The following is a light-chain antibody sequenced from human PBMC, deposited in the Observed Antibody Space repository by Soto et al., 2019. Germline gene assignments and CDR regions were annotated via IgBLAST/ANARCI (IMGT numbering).Light chain of an antibody. CDR3: SSFTTSLTVI. CDR1: SNDIGAYQY. J-gene: IGLJ2*01. V-gene: IGLV2-14*01. CDR2: DVT. Sequence: QPVLTQPASVSASPGQSITISCAGTSNDIGAYQYVSWYQHRPGKAPRLIIYDVTDRPSGVSSRFSGSKSDNSASLTISGLQTDDEADYYCSSFTTSLTVIFGGGTKVTVL.